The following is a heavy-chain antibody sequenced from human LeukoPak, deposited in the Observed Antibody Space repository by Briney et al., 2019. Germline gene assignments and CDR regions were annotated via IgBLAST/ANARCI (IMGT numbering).Heavy chain of an antibody. Sequence: KPSETLSLTCAVYGGSFSGYYWSWIRQPPGKGLEWIGEINHSGSTNYNPSLKSRVTISVDTSKNQFSLKLSSVTAADTAVYYCARSCSTSCPYYFDYWCQGTLVTVSS. CDR3: ARSCSTSCPYYFDY. J-gene: IGHJ4*02. CDR2: INHSGST. CDR1: GGSFSGYY. V-gene: IGHV4-34*01. D-gene: IGHD2-2*01.